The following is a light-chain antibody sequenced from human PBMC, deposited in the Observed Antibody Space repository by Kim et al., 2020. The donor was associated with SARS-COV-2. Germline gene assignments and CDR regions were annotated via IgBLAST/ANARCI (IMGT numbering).Light chain of an antibody. J-gene: IGLJ2*01. CDR2: DVS. CDR1: SSDVGGYNY. Sequence: QSALTQPASVSGSPGQSITISCTGTSSDVGGYNYVSWYQQHPGKAPKLMIYDVSNRPSGVSNRFSGSKSGNTASLTISGLQAEDEADYYCSSYTSSSTLVGCGGGTKLNVL. CDR3: SSYTSSSTLVG. V-gene: IGLV2-14*03.